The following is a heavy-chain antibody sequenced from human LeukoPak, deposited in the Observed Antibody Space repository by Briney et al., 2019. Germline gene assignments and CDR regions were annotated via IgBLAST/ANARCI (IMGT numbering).Heavy chain of an antibody. D-gene: IGHD6-13*01. CDR1: GFTFSSYS. V-gene: IGHV3-21*01. Sequence: GGSLRLSCAASGFTFSSYSMNWVRQAPGKGLEWVSSISSSSSYIYYADSVKGRFTISRDNAKNSLYLQMNSLRAEDTAVYYCARDRRTKQQLVYNWFDPWGEGTLVAVSS. CDR3: ARDRRTKQQLVYNWFDP. CDR2: ISSSSSYI. J-gene: IGHJ5*02.